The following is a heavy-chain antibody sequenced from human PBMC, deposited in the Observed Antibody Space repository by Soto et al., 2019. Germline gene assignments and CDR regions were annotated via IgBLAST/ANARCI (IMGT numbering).Heavy chain of an antibody. CDR1: GFTFNDHY. CDR3: ARSMRQGSNRPDY. Sequence: GGSLRLSCEASGFTFNDHYMSWIRQAPGKGLEWISYISNTNAYTVYADSVRGRFTISRDNAKNSLYLQMTSLRVEDTAVYYCARSMRQGSNRPDYWGQGTLVTVSS. J-gene: IGHJ4*02. CDR2: ISNTNAYT. V-gene: IGHV3-11*06. D-gene: IGHD6-13*01.